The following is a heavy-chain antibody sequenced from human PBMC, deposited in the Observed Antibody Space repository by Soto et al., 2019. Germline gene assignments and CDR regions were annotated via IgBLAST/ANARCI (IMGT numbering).Heavy chain of an antibody. Sequence: GGSLRLSCAASGFSFSRYGIHWVRQAPGKGLEWVAVISYDESTTFYADSVKGRFTISRDNSKNTLFLQMNSLRPEDTAVYYCSKDTIGSYDSDAFDVWGQGTTVTVSS. CDR1: GFSFSRYG. J-gene: IGHJ3*01. CDR2: ISYDESTT. D-gene: IGHD5-18*01. V-gene: IGHV3-30*18. CDR3: SKDTIGSYDSDAFDV.